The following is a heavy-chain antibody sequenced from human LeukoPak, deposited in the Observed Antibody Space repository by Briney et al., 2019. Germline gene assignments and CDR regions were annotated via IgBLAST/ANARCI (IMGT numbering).Heavy chain of an antibody. CDR3: ARKGRIYGDYDY. V-gene: IGHV1-2*02. D-gene: IGHD4-17*01. J-gene: IGHJ4*02. CDR1: GYTFPDYY. CDR2: INPNSGGT. Sequence: ASVKVSCKASGYTFPDYYIHWVRQAPGHGLEWIGFINPNSGGTHYAQNFQGRVTVTRDTSISTVYLEMIRLRSDDTAVYYCARKGRIYGDYDYWGRGTLVTVSS.